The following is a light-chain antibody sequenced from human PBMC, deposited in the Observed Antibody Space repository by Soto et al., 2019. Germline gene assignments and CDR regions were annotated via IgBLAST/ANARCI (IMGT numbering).Light chain of an antibody. CDR3: QQYNTYWT. J-gene: IGKJ1*01. CDR1: QSISNW. V-gene: IGKV1-5*03. CDR2: KAS. Sequence: DIQMTQSPSTLSASVGDRVTITCRASQSISNWLACYQQKPGKAPKLLIYKASILESGVPSRFNGSGSGTEFTLTISSLQPADFASYYCQQYNTYWTFGQGTKVDIK.